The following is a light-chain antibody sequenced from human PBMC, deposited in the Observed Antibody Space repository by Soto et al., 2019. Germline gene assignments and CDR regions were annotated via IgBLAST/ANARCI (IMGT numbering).Light chain of an antibody. J-gene: IGKJ5*01. Sequence: DIQMTQSPSSLSASIGDRVTITCRASQNINDWLAWYQQKPGKAPKLLIYKASSLESGVPSRFSGSGSGTEFTLTISSLQPDDLASYYCQHYDDYPITFGQGTRLEIK. V-gene: IGKV1-5*03. CDR3: QHYDDYPIT. CDR2: KAS. CDR1: QNINDW.